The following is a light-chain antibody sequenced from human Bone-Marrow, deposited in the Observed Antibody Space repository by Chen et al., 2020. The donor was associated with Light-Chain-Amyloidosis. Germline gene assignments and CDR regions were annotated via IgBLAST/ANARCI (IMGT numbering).Light chain of an antibody. Sequence: SYVLTQPSSVSVAPGQTATIACGGNNIGSTSVHWYQQTPGQAPLLVVYDDSDRPSGIPERLSGSNSGNTATRTISRVEDGDEADYYCQVWDRGSDRPVFGGGTKLTVL. CDR3: QVWDRGSDRPV. V-gene: IGLV3-21*02. J-gene: IGLJ3*02. CDR2: DDS. CDR1: NIGSTS.